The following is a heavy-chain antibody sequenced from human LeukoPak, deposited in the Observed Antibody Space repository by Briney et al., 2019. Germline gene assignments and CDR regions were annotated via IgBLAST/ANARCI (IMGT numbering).Heavy chain of an antibody. CDR3: AAQDSSGYYLYFDY. J-gene: IGHJ4*02. V-gene: IGHV4-39*07. CDR1: GGSISSSSYY. Sequence: PSETLSLTCSVSGGSISSSSYYWGWIRQPPGKGLEWIGSIYYSGSTYYNPSLKSRVTISVDTSKNQFSLKLSSVTAADTAVYYCAAQDSSGYYLYFDYWGQGTLVTVSS. CDR2: IYYSGST. D-gene: IGHD3-22*01.